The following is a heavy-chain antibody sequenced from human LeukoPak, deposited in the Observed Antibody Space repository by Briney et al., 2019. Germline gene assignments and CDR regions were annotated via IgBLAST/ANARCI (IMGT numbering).Heavy chain of an antibody. D-gene: IGHD1-26*01. V-gene: IGHV5-51*01. Sequence: GESLKISCKGSGYSFTSYWIGWVRQMPGKGLEWMGIIYPGDSDTRYSPSFQGRVTISAGKSISTAYLQWSSLKASDTAMYYCARTTIVGATIGDWYYFDYWGQGTLVTVSS. CDR2: IYPGDSDT. J-gene: IGHJ4*02. CDR1: GYSFTSYW. CDR3: ARTTIVGATIGDWYYFDY.